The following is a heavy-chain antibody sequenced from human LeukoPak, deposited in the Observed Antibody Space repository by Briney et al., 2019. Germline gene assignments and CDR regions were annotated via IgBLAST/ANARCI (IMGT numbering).Heavy chain of an antibody. Sequence: SETLSLTCAVYGGSFSGYYWSWIRQPPGKGLEWIGEINHSGSTNYNPSLKSRVTISVDTSKNQFSLKLSSVTAADTAVYHCARGQIAAAGSDYWGQGTLVTVSS. V-gene: IGHV4-34*01. CDR3: ARGQIAAAGSDY. CDR2: INHSGST. CDR1: GGSFSGYY. D-gene: IGHD6-13*01. J-gene: IGHJ4*02.